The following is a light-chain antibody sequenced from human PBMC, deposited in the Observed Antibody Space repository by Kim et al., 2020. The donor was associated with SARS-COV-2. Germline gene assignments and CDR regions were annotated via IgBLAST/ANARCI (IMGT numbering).Light chain of an antibody. V-gene: IGKV2-28*01. CDR1: QSLLNNGFNY. J-gene: IGKJ4*01. CDR3: MQGLQIPPS. Sequence: DIVLTQSPVSLPLTPGESASISCMSSQSLLNNGFNYLDWFVQKPGQSPQLLIYLGSVRASGVPDRFTATGSGTDFTLKISKVEADDVGTYFCMQGLQIPPSFGGGTKVDIK. CDR2: LGS.